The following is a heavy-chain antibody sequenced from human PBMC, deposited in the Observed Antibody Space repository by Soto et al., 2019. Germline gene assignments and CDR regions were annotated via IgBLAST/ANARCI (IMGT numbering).Heavy chain of an antibody. CDR2: IIPIFGTA. Sequence: QVQLVQSGAEVKKPGSSVKVSCKASGGTFSSYAISWVRQAPGQGLERMGGIIPIFGTANYAQKFQGRVTITADESTSTAYMELRSLRSADTAVYYCAITDIVVVPAAIKSTYGMDVWGQGTTVTVSS. D-gene: IGHD2-2*01. J-gene: IGHJ6*02. V-gene: IGHV1-69*01. CDR3: AITDIVVVPAAIKSTYGMDV. CDR1: GGTFSSYA.